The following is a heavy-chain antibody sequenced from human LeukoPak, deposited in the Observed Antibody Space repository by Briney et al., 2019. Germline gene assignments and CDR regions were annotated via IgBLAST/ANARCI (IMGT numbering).Heavy chain of an antibody. J-gene: IGHJ3*02. CDR2: IYTSGTT. Sequence: PSETLSLTCTVSGGSISSYYWSWIRQPAGKGLEWIGRIYTSGTTNYNPSLKSRVTISVDKSKNQFSLKLSSVTAADTAVYYCARGYYDFWSGYSVWAFDIWGQGTMVTVSS. CDR3: ARGYYDFWSGYSVWAFDI. D-gene: IGHD3-3*01. V-gene: IGHV4-4*07. CDR1: GGSISSYY.